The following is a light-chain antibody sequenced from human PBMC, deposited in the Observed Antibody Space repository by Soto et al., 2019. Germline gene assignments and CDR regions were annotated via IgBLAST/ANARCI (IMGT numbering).Light chain of an antibody. J-gene: IGLJ1*01. V-gene: IGLV1-44*01. CDR1: SSNIGSNT. Sequence: QSVLTQPPSASGTPGRIVAISCSGSSSNIGSNTVTWYQQLPGTAPKLLIYSTSQRSSGVPGRFSGSKSGASASLSISGLQSEDEADYYCAAWDDRLDVYVFGTGTKV. CDR3: AAWDDRLDVYV. CDR2: STS.